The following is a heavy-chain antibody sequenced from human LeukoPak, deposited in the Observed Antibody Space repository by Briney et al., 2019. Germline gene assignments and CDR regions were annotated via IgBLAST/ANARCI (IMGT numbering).Heavy chain of an antibody. CDR3: ARGYYGSGSYTHPSGMDV. V-gene: IGHV1-46*01. J-gene: IGHJ6*02. D-gene: IGHD3-10*01. CDR2: INPSGGST. CDR1: GYTFTSYY. Sequence: ASVKVSCKASGYTFTSYYMHWVRQAPGQGLEWMGIINPSGGSTSYAQKFQGRVTMTRDTSTSTVYMELSSLRSEDTAVYYCARGYYGSGSYTHPSGMDVWGQGTTVTVSS.